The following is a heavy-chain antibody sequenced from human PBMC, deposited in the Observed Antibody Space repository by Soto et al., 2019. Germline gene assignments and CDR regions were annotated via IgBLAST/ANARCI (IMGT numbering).Heavy chain of an antibody. CDR3: ARASYGSGNYYAPYYFYAMDV. D-gene: IGHD3-10*01. Sequence: SETLSLTCAVSGASISIYYWSWIRHPPGKGLEWIGYIYYSGNTNYNPSLKSRVTMSVDTSKNQFSLNLTSVTAADTAVYFCARASYGSGNYYAPYYFYAMDVWGHGTTVTVSS. CDR1: GASISIYY. V-gene: IGHV4-59*01. CDR2: IYYSGNT. J-gene: IGHJ6*02.